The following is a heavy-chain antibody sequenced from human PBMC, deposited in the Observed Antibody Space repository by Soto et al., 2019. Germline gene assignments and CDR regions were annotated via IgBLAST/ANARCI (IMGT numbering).Heavy chain of an antibody. V-gene: IGHV1-3*01. J-gene: IGHJ4*02. CDR3: ARATQGRRGYRYGLEIDY. CDR1: GYTFTSYA. Sequence: QVKLVQSGAEVKKPGASVKVSCKASGYTFTSYAMHWVRQAPGQRLEWMGWINAGNGNTKYSQKFQGRVTITRDTSASTAYMELSSLRSEATAVYYCARATQGRRGYRYGLEIDYWGQGTLVTVSS. CDR2: INAGNGNT. D-gene: IGHD5-18*01.